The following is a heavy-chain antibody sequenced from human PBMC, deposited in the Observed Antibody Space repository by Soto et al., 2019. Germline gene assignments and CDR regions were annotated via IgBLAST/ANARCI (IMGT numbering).Heavy chain of an antibody. Sequence: ASVKVSCKASGYTFTSYAIHWVRQAPGQSLEWMGWINAGNGNTKSSEKYQGRVTITRATSASTAYMELSSLRSDDTAVYYYARVSGYPPGYYYYGMDVWGQGTTVTVSS. J-gene: IGHJ6*02. CDR1: GYTFTSYA. CDR3: ARVSGYPPGYYYYGMDV. V-gene: IGHV1-3*01. D-gene: IGHD3-10*01. CDR2: INAGNGNT.